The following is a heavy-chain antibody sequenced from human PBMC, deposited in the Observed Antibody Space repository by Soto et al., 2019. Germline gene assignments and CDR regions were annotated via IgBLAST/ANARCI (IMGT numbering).Heavy chain of an antibody. D-gene: IGHD2-2*01. CDR3: ARDLGYCSSTSCYLDAFDI. CDR2: INAGNGNT. CDR1: GYTFTSYA. Sequence: ASVTVSCQASGYTFTSYAMHWVRQAPGQRLEWMGWINAGNGNTKYSQKFQGRVTITRDTSASTAYMELSSLRSEDTAVYYCARDLGYCSSTSCYLDAFDIWGQGTMVTVSS. V-gene: IGHV1-3*01. J-gene: IGHJ3*02.